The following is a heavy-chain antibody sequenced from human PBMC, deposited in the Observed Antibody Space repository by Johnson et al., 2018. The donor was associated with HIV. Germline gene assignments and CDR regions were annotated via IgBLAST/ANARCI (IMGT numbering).Heavy chain of an antibody. J-gene: IGHJ3*02. V-gene: IGHV3-30-3*01. Sequence: QVQLVESGGGLVQPGGSLRLSCAASGFTFSSYAMHWVRQAPGKGLEWVAVISHDGSNKYYADFVKGRFTISRDNSINTLYLQMNSLSAEDTAVYYCARPMGAVDECDAFDIWGHGTMVTVSS. CDR1: GFTFSSYA. CDR3: ARPMGAVDECDAFDI. CDR2: ISHDGSNK. D-gene: IGHD1-26*01.